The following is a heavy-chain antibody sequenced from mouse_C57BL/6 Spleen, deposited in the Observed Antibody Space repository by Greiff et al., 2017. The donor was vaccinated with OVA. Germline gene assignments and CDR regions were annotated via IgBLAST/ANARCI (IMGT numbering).Heavy chain of an antibody. CDR2: IDPSDSYT. V-gene: IGHV1-59*01. J-gene: IGHJ3*01. CDR1: GYTFTSYW. CDR3: ARVSSTMIRAWFAY. Sequence: QVQLQQPGAELVRPGTSVKLSCKASGYTFTSYWMHWVKQRPGQGLEWIGVIDPSDSYTNYNQKFKGKATLTVDTSSSTAYMQLSSLTSEDSAVYYCARVSSTMIRAWFAYWGQGTLVTVSA. D-gene: IGHD2-4*01.